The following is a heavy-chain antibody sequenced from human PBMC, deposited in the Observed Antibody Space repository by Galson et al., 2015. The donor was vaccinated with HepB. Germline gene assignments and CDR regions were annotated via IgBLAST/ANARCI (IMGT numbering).Heavy chain of an antibody. CDR1: GFTFSSYS. V-gene: IGHV3-21*01. CDR3: ARDDGSTSGNWYFDL. J-gene: IGHJ2*01. CDR2: ISRSSSYI. D-gene: IGHD3-10*01. Sequence: SLRLSCAASGFTFSSYSMNWVRQAPGKGLEWVSSISRSSSYIFFADPVKGRFTISRDNAKNSLYLQMNSLRAEDTAVYYCARDDGSTSGNWYFDLWGRGTLITVSS.